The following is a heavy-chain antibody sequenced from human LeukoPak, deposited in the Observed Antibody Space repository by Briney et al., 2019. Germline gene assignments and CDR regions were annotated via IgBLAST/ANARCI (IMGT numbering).Heavy chain of an antibody. CDR3: ARTGFATIDRLVYNYYAMDV. Sequence: GGSLRLSCAASGFTFSSYEMNRVRQAPGKGLEWISYISGGGSTIYHADSVKGRFTISRDNAKNSLYLQMNSLRADDTAVYYCARTGFATIDRLVYNYYAMDVWGKGTTVTVSS. V-gene: IGHV3-48*03. CDR2: ISGGGSTI. J-gene: IGHJ6*04. D-gene: IGHD5-12*01. CDR1: GFTFSSYE.